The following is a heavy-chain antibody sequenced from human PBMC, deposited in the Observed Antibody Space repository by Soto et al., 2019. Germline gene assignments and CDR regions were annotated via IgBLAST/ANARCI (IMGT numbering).Heavy chain of an antibody. V-gene: IGHV2-26*01. D-gene: IGHD3-10*01. J-gene: IGHJ4*02. CDR1: GFSLSNARMG. CDR3: ARGRGLLWFGELAQSKYYFDY. CDR2: IFLNDEK. Sequence: QVTLKESGPVLVKPTETLTLTCTVSGFSLSNARMGVSWIRQPPGKALEWLAHIFLNDEKSYSTSLKSRLTISKDTAKSQVVLTMTNMDPVDTATYYCARGRGLLWFGELAQSKYYFDYWGQGTLVTVSS.